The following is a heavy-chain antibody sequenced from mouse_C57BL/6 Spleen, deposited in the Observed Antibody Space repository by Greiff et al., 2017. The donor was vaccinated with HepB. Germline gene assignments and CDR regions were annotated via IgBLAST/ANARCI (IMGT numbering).Heavy chain of an antibody. D-gene: IGHD2-5*01. CDR2: IDPSDSYT. CDR3: ARGDYSNDY. J-gene: IGHJ2*01. CDR1: GYTFTSYW. V-gene: IGHV1-59*01. Sequence: VQLQQPGAELVRPGTSVKLSCKASGYTFTSYWMHWVKQRPGQGLEWIGVIDPSDSYTNYNQKFKGKATLTVDTSSSTAYMQLSSLTSEDSAVYYCARGDYSNDYWGQGTTLTVSS.